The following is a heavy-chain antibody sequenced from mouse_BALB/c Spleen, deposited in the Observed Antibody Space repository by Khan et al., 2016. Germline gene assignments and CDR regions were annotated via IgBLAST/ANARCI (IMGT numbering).Heavy chain of an antibody. V-gene: IGHV4-1*02. J-gene: IGHJ2*01. CDR3: ASLYYYGCVDY. CDR2: INPDSSTI. Sequence: EVQLQESGGGLVQPGGSLKLSCAASGFDFSRYWMNWVRQAPGKGLEWIGEINPDSSTINYTPSLKDKFIISRDNAKNTLYLQMRKVRSEDTALYYCASLYYYGCVDYWGQGTTLTVSS. CDR1: GFDFSRYW. D-gene: IGHD1-1*01.